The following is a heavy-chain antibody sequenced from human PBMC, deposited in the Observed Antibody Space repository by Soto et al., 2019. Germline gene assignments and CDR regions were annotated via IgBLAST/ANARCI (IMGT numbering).Heavy chain of an antibody. CDR2: ISSDGTTT. Sequence: EVQLVESGGGLVQPGEALRLSCAASGFTFTKYWMHWVRLALGKGPVWVSYISSDGTTTDYADSVKGRFTISRDNANNMLYLQMDSLRVEDTAVYYCAIQDCTNDVCLEAAVTVGGALEYWGQGAQVTVSS. CDR1: GFTFTKYW. J-gene: IGHJ4*02. CDR3: AIQDCTNDVCLEAAVTVGGALEY. V-gene: IGHV3-74*01. D-gene: IGHD2-8*01.